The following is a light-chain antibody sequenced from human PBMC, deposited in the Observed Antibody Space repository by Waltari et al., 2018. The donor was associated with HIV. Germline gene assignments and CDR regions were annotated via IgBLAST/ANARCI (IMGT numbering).Light chain of an antibody. J-gene: IGKJ1*01. CDR2: WAS. V-gene: IGKV4-1*01. CDR3: QQYYETPPWT. CDR1: QSVLHSSNNKNY. Sequence: DIVMTQSTDSLVVSLGERGSITRKSSQSVLHSSNNKNYLAWYQQTPGQPPKVLIYWASSRQPGVPDRFSGSESGTDFSLTVSSLQAEDVAVYYCQQYYETPPWTFGQGTKVEVK.